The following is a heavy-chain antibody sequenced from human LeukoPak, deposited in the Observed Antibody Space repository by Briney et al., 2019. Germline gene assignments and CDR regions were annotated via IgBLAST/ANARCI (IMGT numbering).Heavy chain of an antibody. D-gene: IGHD6-19*01. V-gene: IGHV1-69*01. Sequence: SVKVSCKASGGTFSSYAISWVRQAPGQGLEWMGGIIPIFGTANYAQKFQGRVTITADESTSTAYMELSSLRSEDTAVYYCASRLVAGYYFDYWGQGTLVTVSS. CDR2: IIPIFGTA. CDR1: GGTFSSYA. J-gene: IGHJ4*02. CDR3: ASRLVAGYYFDY.